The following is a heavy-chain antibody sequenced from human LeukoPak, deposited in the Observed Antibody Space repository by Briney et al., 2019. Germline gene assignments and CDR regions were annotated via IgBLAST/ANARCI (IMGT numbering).Heavy chain of an antibody. Sequence: SETLSLTCAVYGGSFSGYYWSWIRQPPGKGLEWIGEINHSGSTNYNPSLKSRVTISIDTSKNQFSLRLSSVTAADTAVYYCAKRKFDLYYGSGSYDDWGQGTLVTVSS. CDR3: AKRKFDLYYGSGSYDD. D-gene: IGHD3-10*01. V-gene: IGHV4-34*01. J-gene: IGHJ4*02. CDR1: GGSFSGYY. CDR2: INHSGST.